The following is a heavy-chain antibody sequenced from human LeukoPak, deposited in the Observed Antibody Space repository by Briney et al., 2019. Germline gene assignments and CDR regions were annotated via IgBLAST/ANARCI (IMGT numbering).Heavy chain of an antibody. J-gene: IGHJ1*01. V-gene: IGHV4-34*01. D-gene: IGHD3-10*01. Sequence: PSETLSLTCAVYGGSFSGYYWSWIRQPPGKGLEWIGEINHSGSTNYNPSLKSRVTISVDTSKNQFSLKLSTVTAADTAVYYCARSSSYGSGPFQHWGQGTLVTVSS. CDR1: GGSFSGYY. CDR2: INHSGST. CDR3: ARSSSYGSGPFQH.